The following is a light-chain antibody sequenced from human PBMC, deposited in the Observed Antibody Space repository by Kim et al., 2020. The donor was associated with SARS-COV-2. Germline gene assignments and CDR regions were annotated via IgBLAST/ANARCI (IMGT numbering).Light chain of an antibody. CDR2: GAS. V-gene: IGKV1-39*01. Sequence: SVGERVSIGCRASLSISTYFNWYQQKPGKAPKLLIYGASTLQSGVPSRFSGSGSGTDFILTISSLQPEDFATYYCQQSHSTPLLTFGGGTKVDIK. CDR3: QQSHSTPLLT. J-gene: IGKJ4*01. CDR1: LSISTY.